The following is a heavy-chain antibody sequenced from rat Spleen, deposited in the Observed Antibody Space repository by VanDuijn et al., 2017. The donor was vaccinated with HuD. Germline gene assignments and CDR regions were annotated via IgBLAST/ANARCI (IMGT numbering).Heavy chain of an antibody. CDR2: ISTSGGST. CDR1: GFTFSSFP. D-gene: IGHD5-1*01. J-gene: IGHJ2*01. V-gene: IGHV5-46*01. CDR3: TRGWDY. Sequence: EVQLVESGGGLVQPGRSMKLSCAASGFTFSSFPMAWVRQAPTKGLEWVATISTSGGSTYDRDSVEGRFTISRDNAKSTLYLQMNSLRSEDTATYYCTRGWDYWGQGVMVTVSS.